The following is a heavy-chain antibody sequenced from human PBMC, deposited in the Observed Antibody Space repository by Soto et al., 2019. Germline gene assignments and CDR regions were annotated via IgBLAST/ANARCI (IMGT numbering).Heavy chain of an antibody. D-gene: IGHD3-3*01. Sequence: PGGSLRLSCAASGFTFSSYIMNWVRQAPGKGLERVSYISSSSSTIYYADSVKGRFTISRDNAKNSLYLQMNSLRDEDTAVYYCARESRFLEWLSLNWFDPWGQGTLVTVSS. CDR1: GFTFSSYI. V-gene: IGHV3-48*02. CDR3: ARESRFLEWLSLNWFDP. J-gene: IGHJ5*02. CDR2: ISSSSSTI.